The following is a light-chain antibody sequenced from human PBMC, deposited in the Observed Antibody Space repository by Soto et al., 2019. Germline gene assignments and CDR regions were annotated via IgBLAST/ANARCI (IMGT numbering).Light chain of an antibody. V-gene: IGKV3-20*01. Sequence: EIVLTQSPGTLSLSPGERATLSFRASQSVSSSYLAWYQQKPGQAPRLLIDGASSRATGIPDRFSGSGSGTDFTLTISRLEPEDFAVYYCQQYGSSPMYTFGQGTKLEIK. CDR3: QQYGSSPMYT. CDR2: GAS. CDR1: QSVSSSY. J-gene: IGKJ2*01.